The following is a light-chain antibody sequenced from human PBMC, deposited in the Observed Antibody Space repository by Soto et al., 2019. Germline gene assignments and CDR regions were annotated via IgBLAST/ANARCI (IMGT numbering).Light chain of an antibody. V-gene: IGKV1-39*01. J-gene: IGKJ3*01. CDR2: EAS. Sequence: DIQMTQSPSSLSASVGDRVTITCRASQSISSHLNWYQHKPGKAPQLLIYEASSLQGGVPSRFSGSGSGTDFALTISRLQADDFAIYYCQQRYSMPLTFVPGTRVDIK. CDR3: QQRYSMPLT. CDR1: QSISSH.